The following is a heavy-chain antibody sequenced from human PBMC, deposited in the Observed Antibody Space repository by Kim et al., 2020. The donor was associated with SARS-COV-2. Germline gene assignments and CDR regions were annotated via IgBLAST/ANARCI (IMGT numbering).Heavy chain of an antibody. D-gene: IGHD5-18*01. Sequence: SETLYLTCTVSGGSISSYYWSWIRQPPGKGLEWIGYIYYSGSTNYNPSLKSRVTISVDTSKNQFSLKLSSVTAADTAVYYCARAPRVDTAMFFDPWGQGTLVTVSS. J-gene: IGHJ5*02. CDR2: IYYSGST. CDR1: GGSISSYY. CDR3: ARAPRVDTAMFFDP. V-gene: IGHV4-59*01.